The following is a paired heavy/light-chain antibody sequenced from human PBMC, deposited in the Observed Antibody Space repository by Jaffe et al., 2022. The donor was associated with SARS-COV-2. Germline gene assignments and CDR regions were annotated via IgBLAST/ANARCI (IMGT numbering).Light chain of an antibody. J-gene: IGKJ2*01. Sequence: EIVMTQSPATLSVSPGERATLSCRASQSVSSNLAWYQQKPGQAPRLLIYGASTRATGIPARFSGSGSGTEFTLTISSLQSEDFAVYYCQQYNNWPPSYTFGQGTKLEIK. V-gene: IGKV3-15*01. CDR1: QSVSSN. CDR3: QQYNNWPPSYT. CDR2: GAS.
Heavy chain of an antibody. V-gene: IGHV4-34*01. CDR2: INHSGST. Sequence: QVQLQQWGAGLLKPSETLSLTCAVYGGSFSGYYWSWIRQPPGKGLEWIGEINHSGSTNYNPSLKSRVTISVDTSKNQFSLKLSSVTAADTAVYYCARRRKVVPAANRKSGWFDPWGQGTLVTVSS. D-gene: IGHD2-2*01. J-gene: IGHJ5*02. CDR3: ARRRKVVPAANRKSGWFDP. CDR1: GGSFSGYY.